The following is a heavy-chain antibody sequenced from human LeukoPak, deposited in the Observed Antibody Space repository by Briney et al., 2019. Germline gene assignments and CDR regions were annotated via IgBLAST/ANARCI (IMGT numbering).Heavy chain of an antibody. CDR3: TRDRSRAEDD. J-gene: IGHJ4*02. V-gene: IGHV3-7*01. Sequence: PGGSLRLSCAASGFTFSGHWMSWVRQAPGKGLEWVANINQGGSDKYYVDSVKGRFTTFRDNANHLLYLQMNSLRGEDTAVYYCTRDRSRAEDDWGQGTLVTVSS. D-gene: IGHD1-14*01. CDR1: GFTFSGHW. CDR2: INQGGSDK.